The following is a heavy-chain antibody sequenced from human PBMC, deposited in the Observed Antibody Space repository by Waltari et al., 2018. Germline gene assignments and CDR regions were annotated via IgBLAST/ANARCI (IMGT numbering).Heavy chain of an antibody. V-gene: IGHV1-69*02. J-gene: IGHJ4*02. D-gene: IGHD6-13*01. Sequence: QVQLVQSGAEVKKPGSSVKVSCKASGGTFSSYTISWVRQAPGQGLEWMGRIIPILGIANYAQKFQGRVTITADKSTSTAYMELSSLRSEDTAVYYCARARSIYSSNYIDYWGQGTLVTVSS. CDR2: IIPILGIA. CDR3: ARARSIYSSNYIDY. CDR1: GGTFSSYT.